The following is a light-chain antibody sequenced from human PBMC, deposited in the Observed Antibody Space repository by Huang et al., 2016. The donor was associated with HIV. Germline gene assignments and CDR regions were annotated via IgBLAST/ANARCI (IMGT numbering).Light chain of an antibody. J-gene: IGKJ3*01. CDR2: YTS. CDR3: QQRSNWPLFT. CDR1: QSVSSS. Sequence: EIVLTQSPATLSLSPGERATLSCKASQSVSSSLAWYQQKPGQAPRLLINYTSNRATCIPARFSGSESGTDFTLTISSLEPEDFAVYYCQQRSNWPLFTFGPGTKVDIK. V-gene: IGKV3-11*01.